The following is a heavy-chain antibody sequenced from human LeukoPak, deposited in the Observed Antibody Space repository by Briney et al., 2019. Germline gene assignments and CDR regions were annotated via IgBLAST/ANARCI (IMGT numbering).Heavy chain of an antibody. CDR2: ISSSSSTI. CDR1: GFTFSSYS. D-gene: IGHD2-15*01. Sequence: GGSLRLSCAASGFTFSSYSMNWVRQAPGKGLEWVSYISSSSSTIYYADSVKGRFTISRDNAKNSLYLQMNSLRAEDTAVYYCASPSDCSGGSCYWRAFDIWGQGTMVTVSS. V-gene: IGHV3-48*01. CDR3: ASPSDCSGGSCYWRAFDI. J-gene: IGHJ3*02.